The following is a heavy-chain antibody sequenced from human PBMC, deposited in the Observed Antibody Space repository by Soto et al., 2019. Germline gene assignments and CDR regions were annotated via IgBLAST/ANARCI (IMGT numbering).Heavy chain of an antibody. Sequence: GGSLRLSCAVSGFTFSSYGMHWVRQAPGKGLEWVAVISYDGSNKYYADSVKGRFTVSRDNSKNTLYLQMNSLRAEDTAVYYCAKVGVGLYSSSFYRSYYYYGRDVWGQGTTVTVSS. CDR1: GFTFSSYG. D-gene: IGHD6-6*01. CDR2: ISYDGSNK. J-gene: IGHJ6*02. V-gene: IGHV3-30*18. CDR3: AKVGVGLYSSSFYRSYYYYGRDV.